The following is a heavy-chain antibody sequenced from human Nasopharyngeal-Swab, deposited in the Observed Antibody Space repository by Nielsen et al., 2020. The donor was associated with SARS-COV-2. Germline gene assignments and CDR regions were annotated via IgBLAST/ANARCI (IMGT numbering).Heavy chain of an antibody. Sequence: SLKISCAASGFTFDDYAMHWVRQAPGKGLEWVSGISWHSGSIGYADSVKGRFTISRDNAKNSLYLQMNSLRAEDTALYYCAKLPDKSYSGSPIDYWGQGTLVTVSS. CDR3: AKLPDKSYSGSPIDY. V-gene: IGHV3-9*01. J-gene: IGHJ4*02. CDR1: GFTFDDYA. CDR2: ISWHSGSI. D-gene: IGHD1-26*01.